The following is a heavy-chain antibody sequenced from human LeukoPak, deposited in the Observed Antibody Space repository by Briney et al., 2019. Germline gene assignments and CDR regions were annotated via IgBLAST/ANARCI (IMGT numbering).Heavy chain of an antibody. V-gene: IGHV3-21*01. D-gene: IGHD2-2*01. Sequence: GGPLRLSCAGSDFIFRSYSMNWVRQAPGKGLEWVSSVSPSSNYVYYADSVKGRFSISRDNAKNSLYLQMNSLRAEDTAVYYCSRGRGCSSTFCYPDYWGQGTLVTVS. CDR1: DFIFRSYS. CDR2: VSPSSNYV. CDR3: SRGRGCSSTFCYPDY. J-gene: IGHJ4*02.